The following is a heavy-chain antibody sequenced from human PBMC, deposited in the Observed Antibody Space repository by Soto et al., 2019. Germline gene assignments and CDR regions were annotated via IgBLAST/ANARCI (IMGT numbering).Heavy chain of an antibody. CDR3: ALRYNIEVVPTGTFDR. CDR2: IKEDGSKK. J-gene: IGHJ4*02. D-gene: IGHD2-2*01. Sequence: EVQLVESGGGLVQPGGSLRLSCAASGFSFNTYWMSWVRQAPGIGLEWLANIKEDGSKKDYADSVKGRFTISRDNAKNSLYLQMSSLRAEDTAVYYCALRYNIEVVPTGTFDRWGQGTLVTVSS. V-gene: IGHV3-7*02. CDR1: GFSFNTYW.